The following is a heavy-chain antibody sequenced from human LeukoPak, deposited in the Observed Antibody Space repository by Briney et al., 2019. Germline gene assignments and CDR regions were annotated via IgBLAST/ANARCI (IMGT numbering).Heavy chain of an antibody. Sequence: PSETLSLTCTVSGGSISSYYWSWIRQPPGKGLEWIGYIYYSGSTNYNPSLKSRVTISVDKSKNQFSLKLSSVTAADTAVYYCASLYSGSYSGAFDIWGQGTMVTVSS. V-gene: IGHV4-59*12. CDR3: ASLYSGSYSGAFDI. J-gene: IGHJ3*02. D-gene: IGHD1-26*01. CDR2: IYYSGST. CDR1: GGSISSYY.